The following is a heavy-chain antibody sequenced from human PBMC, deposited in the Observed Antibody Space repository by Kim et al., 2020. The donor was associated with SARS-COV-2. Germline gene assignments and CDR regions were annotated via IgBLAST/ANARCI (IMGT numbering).Heavy chain of an antibody. CDR3: VRDQEELPSLDPYYYIKDG. CDR1: GFTFPEYW. Sequence: GGSLRLSCAASGFTFPEYWMTWVRQAPGKGLEWVANIKPDGGARHYVDSVRGRFTITRDNPKNSLYLQMNNLRVEDTGVYYCVRDQEELPSLDPYYYIKDGWGQGTTVTVSS. D-gene: IGHD3-16*01. J-gene: IGHJ6*01. V-gene: IGHV3-7*01. CDR2: IKPDGGAR.